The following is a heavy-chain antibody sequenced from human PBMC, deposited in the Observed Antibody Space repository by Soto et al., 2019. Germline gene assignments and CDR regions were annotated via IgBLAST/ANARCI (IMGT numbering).Heavy chain of an antibody. Sequence: SETLSLTCAVSGGSISSDNWWSWVRQAPGKGLEWIGYIYYSGSTNYNPSLKSRVTISVDTSKNQFSLKLSSVTAADTAVYYCARRDYYDSSGFDYRGQGTQVTVSS. J-gene: IGHJ4*02. V-gene: IGHV4-59*08. CDR1: GGSISSDNW. CDR3: ARRDYYDSSGFDY. D-gene: IGHD3-22*01. CDR2: IYYSGST.